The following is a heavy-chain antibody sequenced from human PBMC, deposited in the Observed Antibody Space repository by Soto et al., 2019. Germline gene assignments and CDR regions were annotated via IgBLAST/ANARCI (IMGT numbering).Heavy chain of an antibody. D-gene: IGHD2-15*01. V-gene: IGHV2-70*04. CDR3: ARTIEYCSGGSCVGYFDY. CDR1: GFSLSTSGMR. CDR2: IDWDDDK. J-gene: IGHJ4*02. Sequence: SGPTLVNPTQTLTLTCTFSGFSLSTSGMRVSWIRQPPGKALEWLARIDWDDDKFYSTSLKTRLTISKDTSKNQVVLTMTNMDPVDTAKYYCARTIEYCSGGSCVGYFDYWGQGTLVTVSS.